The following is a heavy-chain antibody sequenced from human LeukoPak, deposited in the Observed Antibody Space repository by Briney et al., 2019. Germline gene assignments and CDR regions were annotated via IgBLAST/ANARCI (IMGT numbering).Heavy chain of an antibody. V-gene: IGHV4-34*01. CDR3: ARRQYSSGWH. J-gene: IGHJ4*02. CDR2: INHSGST. D-gene: IGHD6-19*01. Sequence: SETLSLTCAVYGGSFSGYYWSWIRQPPGKGLEWIGEINHSGSTNYNPSLKSRVTISVDTSKNQFSLKLSSVTAADTAVYYCARRQYSSGWHWGQGTLVSVSS. CDR1: GGSFSGYY.